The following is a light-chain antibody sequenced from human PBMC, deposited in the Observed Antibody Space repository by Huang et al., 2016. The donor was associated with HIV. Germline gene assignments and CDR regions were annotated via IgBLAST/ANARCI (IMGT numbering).Light chain of an antibody. CDR2: AAS. J-gene: IGKJ2*01. Sequence: DIQMTQSPSSLSASVGDRVTITCRESQSISSYLNWYQQKPGKAPKLLIYAASSLQRGVPSRFSGSGSGTDFTLTISSLQPEDFATYYCQQSYSTLYTFGQGTKLEIK. CDR3: QQSYSTLYT. CDR1: QSISSY. V-gene: IGKV1-39*01.